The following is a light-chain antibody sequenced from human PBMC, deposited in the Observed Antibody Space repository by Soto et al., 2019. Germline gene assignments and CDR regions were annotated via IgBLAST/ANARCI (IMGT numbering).Light chain of an antibody. V-gene: IGKV1-5*01. CDR1: QIVSNV. CDR3: QQYYSNPWK. Sequence: DIQMTQSPSTLSASVGDRVTITCRASQIVSNVLAWFQQRPGEGPKLLIYDISSLGSGVPSRFSGSASATGTEFTLTISSLQPDDLATYDCQQYYSNPWKFGQGTKVEIK. CDR2: DIS. J-gene: IGKJ1*01.